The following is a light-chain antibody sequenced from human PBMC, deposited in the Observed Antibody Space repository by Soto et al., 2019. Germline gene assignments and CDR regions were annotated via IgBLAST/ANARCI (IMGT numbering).Light chain of an antibody. CDR2: DAS. J-gene: IGKJ5*01. Sequence: EIVLTQSPATLSLSPGERATLSSRASQSISFYLTWYQHKPGQAPRLLIYDASNRATGIPARFSGSGSGTDFTLTISSLEPEDFAIYYCQQRSNWPLITFGQGTRLEIK. CDR1: QSISFY. V-gene: IGKV3-11*01. CDR3: QQRSNWPLIT.